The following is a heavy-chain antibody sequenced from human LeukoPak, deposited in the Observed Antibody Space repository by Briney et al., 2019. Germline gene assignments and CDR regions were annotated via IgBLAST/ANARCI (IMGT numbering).Heavy chain of an antibody. Sequence: SETLSLTCAVYGGSFSGYYWSWIRQPPGKGLEWIGEINRSGSTNYNPSLKSRVTISVDTSKNQFSMKLSSVTAADTAVYYSARGFVPGYYYDSSGYTSLDYWGQGTLVTVSS. CDR1: GGSFSGYY. J-gene: IGHJ4*02. D-gene: IGHD3-22*01. CDR2: INRSGST. V-gene: IGHV4-34*01. CDR3: ARGFVPGYYYDSSGYTSLDY.